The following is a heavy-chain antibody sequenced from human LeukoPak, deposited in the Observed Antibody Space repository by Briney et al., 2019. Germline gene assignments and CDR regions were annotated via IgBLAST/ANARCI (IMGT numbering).Heavy chain of an antibody. J-gene: IGHJ6*03. D-gene: IGHD3-10*01. Sequence: PGGSLRLSCAASGFTFSSYGMHWVSQAPGKGLEGVAFIRYDGSNKYYADSVKGRFTISRDNSKNTLYLQMNSLRAEDTAVYYCAKESHYYGSGGSWDYMDVWGKGTTVTVSS. CDR3: AKESHYYGSGGSWDYMDV. V-gene: IGHV3-30*02. CDR1: GFTFSSYG. CDR2: IRYDGSNK.